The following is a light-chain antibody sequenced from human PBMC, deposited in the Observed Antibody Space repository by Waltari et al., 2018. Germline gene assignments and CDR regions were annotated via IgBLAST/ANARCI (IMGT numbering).Light chain of an antibody. CDR1: GSNIGINT. CDR3: AAWDDSLNGLS. Sequence: QSVLTQPPSASGTPGQRVTISCSGSGSNIGINTVHWYQQLPGTAPKLLIYNDKKLPSGVPDRVSCSKSGSSAALAISGRQSDDETNYYCAAWDDSLNGLSFGTGTRVTVL. V-gene: IGLV1-44*01. J-gene: IGLJ1*01. CDR2: NDK.